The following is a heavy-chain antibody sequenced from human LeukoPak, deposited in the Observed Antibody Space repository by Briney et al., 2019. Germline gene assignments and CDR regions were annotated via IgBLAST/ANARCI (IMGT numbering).Heavy chain of an antibody. J-gene: IGHJ6*04. CDR1: GFTFDDYA. D-gene: IGHD3-10*02. CDR3: AELGITMIGGV. Sequence: GGSLRLSRAASGFTFDDYAMHWVRHAPGKGLEWVSAINWNSGNIGYADSVKGRFTISRDNAKNSLYLQMNSLRAEDTAVYYCAELGITMIGGVWGKGTTVTISS. V-gene: IGHV3-9*01. CDR2: INWNSGNI.